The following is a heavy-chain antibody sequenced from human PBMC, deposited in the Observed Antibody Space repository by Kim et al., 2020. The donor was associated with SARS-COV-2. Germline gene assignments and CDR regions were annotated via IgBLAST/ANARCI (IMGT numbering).Heavy chain of an antibody. J-gene: IGHJ4*02. CDR1: GGSISSYY. V-gene: IGHV4-4*07. CDR2: IYTSGST. D-gene: IGHD6-13*01. Sequence: SETLSLTCTVSGGSISSYYWSWIRQPAGNGLEWIGHIYTSGSTKYNRSLKSRVTMSVDTSKNQFSLKLSSVTAADTAVYYCARRAAGTYYFDYWGQGTLVTVSS. CDR3: ARRAAGTYYFDY.